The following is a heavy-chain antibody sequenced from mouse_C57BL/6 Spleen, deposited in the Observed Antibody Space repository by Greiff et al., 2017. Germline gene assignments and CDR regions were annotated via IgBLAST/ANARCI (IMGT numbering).Heavy chain of an antibody. J-gene: IGHJ1*03. V-gene: IGHV7-3*01. Sequence: EVQRVESGGGLVQPGGSLSLSCAASGFTFTDYYMSWVRQPPGKALEWLGFIRNKANGYTTEYSASVKGRFTISRDNSQSILYLQMNALRAEDSATYSCARFIYGSSYPWYFDVWGTGTTVTVSS. CDR1: GFTFTDYY. D-gene: IGHD1-1*01. CDR2: IRNKANGYTT. CDR3: ARFIYGSSYPWYFDV.